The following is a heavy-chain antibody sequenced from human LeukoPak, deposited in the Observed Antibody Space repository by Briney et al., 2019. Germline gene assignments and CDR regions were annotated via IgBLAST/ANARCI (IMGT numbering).Heavy chain of an antibody. Sequence: GGSLRLSCAASGFTFSNAWMTWVRQAPGKGLEWVGRIKSKTENGTTDYAAPVKGRFTISRDDSKNTLYLHMNSLKTEDTAVYYCTTDVADYDFWSGYYSRVDYWGQGTLVTVTS. V-gene: IGHV3-15*01. CDR2: IKSKTENGTT. D-gene: IGHD3-3*01. CDR1: GFTFSNAW. CDR3: TTDVADYDFWSGYYSRVDY. J-gene: IGHJ4*02.